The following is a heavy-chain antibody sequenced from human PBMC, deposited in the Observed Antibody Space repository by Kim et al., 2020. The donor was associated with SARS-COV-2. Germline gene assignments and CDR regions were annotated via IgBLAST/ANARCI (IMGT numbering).Heavy chain of an antibody. D-gene: IGHD5-12*01. V-gene: IGHV4-34*01. CDR2: INQIGTT. Sequence: SETLSLTCAVYGGSFSGYYLTWIRQPPGKGLEWIGEINQIGTTTYNPSHKSRVSLSVDTSKNQFPLNLTSVTAADTAVYYCARALAWIRSPSARFDSWGQGTLVTVSS. CDR3: ARALAWIRSPSARFDS. J-gene: IGHJ4*02. CDR1: GGSFSGYY.